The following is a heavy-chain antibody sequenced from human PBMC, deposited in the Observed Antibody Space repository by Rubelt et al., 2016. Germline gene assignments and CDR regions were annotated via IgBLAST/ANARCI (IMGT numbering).Heavy chain of an antibody. CDR2: ISTSGSTI. CDR3: ARGDYYESSGYFADAFDI. D-gene: IGHD3-22*01. Sequence: SFSMSWVRQVPGKGLEWVSWISTSGSTIFYADSVKGRFTISRDNARDNAKSSLYLQMDSLRADDTAVYYCARGDYYESSGYFADAFDIWGQGTMVTVSS. V-gene: IGHV3-48*01. CDR1: SFS. J-gene: IGHJ3*02.